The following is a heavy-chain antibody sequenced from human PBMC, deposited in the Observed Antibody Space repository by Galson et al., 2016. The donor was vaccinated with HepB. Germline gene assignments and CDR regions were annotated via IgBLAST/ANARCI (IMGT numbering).Heavy chain of an antibody. CDR2: SRDKAHSYTT. V-gene: IGHV3-72*01. CDR1: GFTFSDHY. J-gene: IGHJ4*02. CDR3: ARDFYDGFCHYMDY. D-gene: IGHD3/OR15-3a*01. Sequence: SLRLSCAASGFTFSDHYIDWARQAPGKGLEWVGRSRDKAHSYTTEYAASVKGRFAISRDESENSLYLQMNSLKTEDTAVYYCARDFYDGFCHYMDYWGRGTLVTVSS.